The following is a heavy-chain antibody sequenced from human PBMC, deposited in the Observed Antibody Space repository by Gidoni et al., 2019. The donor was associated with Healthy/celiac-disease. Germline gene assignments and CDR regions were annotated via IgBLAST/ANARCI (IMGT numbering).Heavy chain of an antibody. CDR1: GGSISSGDYY. Sequence: QVQLQESGPGLVKPSQTLSLTCTVSGGSISSGDYYWSWIRQPPGKGLEWIGYIYYSGSTYYNPSLKSRVTISVDTSKNQFSLKLSSVTAADTAVYYCARDGPTYYYDSSGYKVWGQGTMVTVSS. V-gene: IGHV4-30-4*01. D-gene: IGHD3-22*01. CDR2: IYYSGST. J-gene: IGHJ3*01. CDR3: ARDGPTYYYDSSGYKV.